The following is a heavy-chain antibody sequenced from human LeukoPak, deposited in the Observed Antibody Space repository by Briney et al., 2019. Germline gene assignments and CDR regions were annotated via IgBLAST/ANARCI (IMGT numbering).Heavy chain of an antibody. CDR2: INPNSGGT. CDR1: GYTFTGYY. V-gene: IGHV1-2*02. D-gene: IGHD2-15*01. CDR3: ARAGYCSGGSCYGGINY. J-gene: IGHJ4*02. Sequence: GASVKVSCKASGYTFTGYYMHWVRQAPGQGLDWMGWINPNSGGTNYAQKFQGRVTMTRDTSISTAYMELSRLRSDDTAVYYCARAGYCSGGSCYGGINYWGQGTLVTVSS.